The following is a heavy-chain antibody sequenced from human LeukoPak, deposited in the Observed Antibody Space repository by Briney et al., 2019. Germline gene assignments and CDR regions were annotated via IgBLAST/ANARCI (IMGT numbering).Heavy chain of an antibody. V-gene: IGHV3-21*01. CDR3: ARDLGGYSYGSHFDY. CDR1: GFTVSSNS. Sequence: GGSLRLSCTVSGFTVSSNSMNWVRQAPGKGLEWVSSITTSSSYIYYADSVKGRFTISRDNAKNSLYLQMNSLRAEDTAVYYCARDLGGYSYGSHFDYWGQGTLVTVSS. D-gene: IGHD5-18*01. CDR2: ITTSSSYI. J-gene: IGHJ4*02.